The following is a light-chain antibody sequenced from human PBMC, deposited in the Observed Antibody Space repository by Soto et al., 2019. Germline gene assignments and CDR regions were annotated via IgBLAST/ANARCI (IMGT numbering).Light chain of an antibody. CDR2: DAS. V-gene: IGKV3-11*01. CDR1: QSVSSY. Sequence: VLTPSPTKLSLSPGERAPLSCRASQSVSSYLAWYQQKPGQAPRLLIFDASNRATGIPARFSGSGSGTDFTLTISRLEPEDFAVYYCQHRSIWPVSFGQGTRLEIK. CDR3: QHRSIWPVS. J-gene: IGKJ5*01.